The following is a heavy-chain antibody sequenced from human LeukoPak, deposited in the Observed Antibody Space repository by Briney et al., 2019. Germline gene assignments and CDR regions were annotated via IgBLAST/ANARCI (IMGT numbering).Heavy chain of an antibody. CDR2: IYHSGST. V-gene: IGHV4-30-2*01. J-gene: IGHJ4*02. D-gene: IGHD6-19*01. CDR1: GGSISSGGYY. CDR3: ARHIGRLEGMAVTGSFDY. Sequence: SETLSLTCTVSGGSISSGGYYWSWIRQPPGKGLEWIGYIYHSGSTYYNPSLKSRVTISVDRSKNQFSLKLSSVTAADTAVYYCARHIGRLEGMAVTGSFDYWGQGTPVTVSS.